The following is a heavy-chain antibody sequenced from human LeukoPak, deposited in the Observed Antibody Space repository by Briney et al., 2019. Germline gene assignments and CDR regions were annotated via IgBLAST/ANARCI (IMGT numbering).Heavy chain of an antibody. Sequence: ASVKVSCKASGYTFTSYGISWVRQAPGQGLEWMGRINPNSGGTNYAQKFQGRVTMTRDTSISTAYMELSRLRSDDTAVYYCARAGSGYCSGGSCYHDYFDYWGQGTLVTVSS. CDR3: ARAGSGYCSGGSCYHDYFDY. V-gene: IGHV1-2*06. CDR1: GYTFTSYG. CDR2: INPNSGGT. J-gene: IGHJ4*02. D-gene: IGHD2-15*01.